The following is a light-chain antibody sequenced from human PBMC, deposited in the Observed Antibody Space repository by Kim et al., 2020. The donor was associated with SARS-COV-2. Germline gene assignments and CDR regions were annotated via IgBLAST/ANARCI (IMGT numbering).Light chain of an antibody. CDR1: QNIRSW. J-gene: IGKJ2*01. V-gene: IGKV1-5*03. CDR2: NTS. CDR3: QQYSSFPYT. Sequence: SASVRDTVTITCRASQNIRSWLAWYQQKPGQAPNLLIENTSRLDSGVPSRFSGSGSGTEFTLTISSLQPDDSATYYCQQYSSFPYTFGQGTKLEI.